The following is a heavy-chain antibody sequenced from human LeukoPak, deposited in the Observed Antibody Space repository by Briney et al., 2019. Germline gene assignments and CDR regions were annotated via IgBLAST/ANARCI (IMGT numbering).Heavy chain of an antibody. J-gene: IGHJ4*02. D-gene: IGHD4-17*01. CDR1: GFTFSSYY. V-gene: IGHV3-7*01. CDR2: IKEDGSER. Sequence: GGSLRLSCVASGFTFSSYYMSWVRQAPGKGLEWVANIKEDGSERYYVDSMEGRFTISRDNAKNSLYLQMNSLRAEDTAVYYCARDLYGDYFFDYWGQGTLVTVSS. CDR3: ARDLYGDYFFDY.